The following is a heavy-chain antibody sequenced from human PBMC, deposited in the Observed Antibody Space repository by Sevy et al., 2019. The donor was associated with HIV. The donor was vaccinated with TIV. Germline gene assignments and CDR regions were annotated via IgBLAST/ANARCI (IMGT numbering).Heavy chain of an antibody. D-gene: IGHD3-10*01. CDR2: IYYSEST. CDR3: ASYYGSGTYFDY. CDR1: GGSISGYY. V-gene: IGHV4-59*13. J-gene: IGHJ4*02. Sequence: SETLSLTCTVSGGSISGYYWSWIRQPPGKGLEWIGYIYYSESTNYNPSLKSRVTISVDTSKNQFSLKLSSVTAADTAVYYCASYYGSGTYFDYWGQGTLVTVSS.